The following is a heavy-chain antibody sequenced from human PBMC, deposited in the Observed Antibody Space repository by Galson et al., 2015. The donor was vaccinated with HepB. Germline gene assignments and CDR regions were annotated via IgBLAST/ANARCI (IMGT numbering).Heavy chain of an antibody. CDR1: GFTFSSYG. D-gene: IGHD6-6*01. V-gene: IGHV3-30*18. CDR3: AKDRFPGGYSSSKGGYFDY. CDR2: ISYDGSNK. Sequence: SLRLSCAASGFTFSSYGMHWVRQAPGKGLEWVAVISYDGSNKYYADSVKGRFTISRDNSKNTLYLQMNSLRAEDTAVYYCAKDRFPGGYSSSKGGYFDYWGQGTLVTVSS. J-gene: IGHJ4*02.